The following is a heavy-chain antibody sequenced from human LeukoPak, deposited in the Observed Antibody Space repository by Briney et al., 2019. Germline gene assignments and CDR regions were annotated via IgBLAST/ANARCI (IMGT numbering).Heavy chain of an antibody. CDR1: GGSISSYY. J-gene: IGHJ4*02. Sequence: SETLSLTCTVSGGSISSYYWSWIRQPPGKGLEWIGYIYYSGSTNYNPSLKSRVTISVDTSKNQFSLKLSSVTAADTAVYYCARGVSGSYPDDFDYWGQGTLVTVFS. CDR3: ARGVSGSYPDDFDY. CDR2: IYYSGST. V-gene: IGHV4-59*12. D-gene: IGHD3-10*01.